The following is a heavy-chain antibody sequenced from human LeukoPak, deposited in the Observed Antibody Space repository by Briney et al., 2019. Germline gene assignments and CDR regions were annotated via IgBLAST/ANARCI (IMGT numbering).Heavy chain of an antibody. CDR1: GFTLSNYG. CDR2: ISDSGGRT. Sequence: GGSLRLSCAVFGFTLSNYGMSWVRQAPGKGLEWVAGISDSGGRTKYADSVKGRFSISRDNPKNTLYLQMNSLRAEDTAVYFCAKRGVVIRVILVGFHKEANYFDSWGQGALVTVSS. V-gene: IGHV3-23*01. J-gene: IGHJ4*02. CDR3: AKRGVVIRVILVGFHKEANYFDS. D-gene: IGHD2-21*01.